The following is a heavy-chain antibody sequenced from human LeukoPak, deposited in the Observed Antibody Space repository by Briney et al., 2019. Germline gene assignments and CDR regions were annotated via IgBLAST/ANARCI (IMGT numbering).Heavy chain of an antibody. CDR2: ISSSSSYT. CDR1: GFTFSDYY. Sequence: KPGGSLTLSCAAPGFTFSDYYMSWIRQAPGKGLEWVSYISSSSSYTNYADSVKGRFTISRDNAKNSLYLQKNSLRAEDTAVYYCARDLYCSSTSCYGPMGYYFDYWGQGTLVTVSS. CDR3: ARDLYCSSTSCYGPMGYYFDY. D-gene: IGHD2-2*01. J-gene: IGHJ4*02. V-gene: IGHV3-11*05.